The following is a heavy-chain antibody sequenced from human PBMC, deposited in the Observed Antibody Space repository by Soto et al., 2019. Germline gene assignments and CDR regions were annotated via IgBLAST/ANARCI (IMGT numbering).Heavy chain of an antibody. CDR1: GYTFTSYD. CDR3: ARGQGRPVVTAFGPGY. J-gene: IGHJ4*02. D-gene: IGHD2-21*02. V-gene: IGHV1-8*01. CDR2: MNPNTGNT. Sequence: QVQLVQSGAEVKEPGASVKVSCKASGYTFTSYDINWVRQATGQGLEWMGWMNPNTGNTGYAQKFQGRVTMTRNTSISTAYMELSSLRSEDTAVYYCARGQGRPVVTAFGPGYWGQGTLVTVSS.